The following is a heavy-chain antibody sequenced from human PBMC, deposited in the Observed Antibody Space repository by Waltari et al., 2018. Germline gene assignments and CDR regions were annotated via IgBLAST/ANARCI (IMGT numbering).Heavy chain of an antibody. J-gene: IGHJ4*02. Sequence: QEHLVQSGGGVVQPGRSLRLSCAASGFTFDSSAMHWVRQAPGKGLDWVSIMSYDGSIKLYTDSVKGRFTISRYNSNNILSLQMNSQRADDTAVYYCARDYSGEGLDYWGQGNLVTVSS. CDR3: ARDYSGEGLDY. V-gene: IGHV3-30*10. CDR1: GFTFDSSA. D-gene: IGHD1-26*01. CDR2: MSYDGSIK.